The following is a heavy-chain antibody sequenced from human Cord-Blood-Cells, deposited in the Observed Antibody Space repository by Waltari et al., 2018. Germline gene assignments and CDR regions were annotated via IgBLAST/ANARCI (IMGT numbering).Heavy chain of an antibody. CDR2: IYYSGST. CDR3: ARDLGSSGWFDY. Sequence: QVQLQESGPGLVKPSETLSLTCTVSGGSIRSYYWSWIRQPPGKGLEWIGYIYYSGSTNYNPSLKSRVTISVDTSKNQFSLKLSSVTAADTAVYYCARDLGSSGWFDYWGQGTLVTVSS. CDR1: GGSIRSYY. V-gene: IGHV4-59*01. J-gene: IGHJ4*02. D-gene: IGHD6-19*01.